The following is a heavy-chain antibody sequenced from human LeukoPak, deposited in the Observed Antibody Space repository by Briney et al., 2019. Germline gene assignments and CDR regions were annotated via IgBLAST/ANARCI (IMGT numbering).Heavy chain of an antibody. CDR2: IKHDGSEK. CDR3: ARENRGNFKPRADY. V-gene: IGHV3-7*01. D-gene: IGHD1-7*01. J-gene: IGHJ4*02. Sequence: PGGSLRLSCAASGFTFSTYWMSWVRQAPGKGLEWVANIKHDGSEKYYVDSMKGRFTISRDNAKNSLYLQMNSLRAEDTAVYYCARENRGNFKPRADYWGQGTLDTVSS. CDR1: GFTFSTYW.